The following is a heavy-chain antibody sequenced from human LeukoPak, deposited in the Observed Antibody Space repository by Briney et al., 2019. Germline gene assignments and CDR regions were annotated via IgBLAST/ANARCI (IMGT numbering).Heavy chain of an antibody. D-gene: IGHD4-23*01. CDR1: GFTFSGYS. V-gene: IGHV3-48*03. J-gene: IGHJ4*02. Sequence: GGSLRLSCGASGFTFSGYSMNWVRQAPGKGLEWLSYISTTGSTTYYAGSVKGRFTISRDNAKNSLYLQMHSLRAEDTAVYYCAKSDPYGGSLIELWGQGALVTVSS. CDR3: AKSDPYGGSLIEL. CDR2: ISTTGSTT.